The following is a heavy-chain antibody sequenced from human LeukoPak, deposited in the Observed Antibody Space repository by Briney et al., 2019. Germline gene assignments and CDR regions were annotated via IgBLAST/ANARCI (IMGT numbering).Heavy chain of an antibody. CDR2: ISDSGRST. Sequence: GGSLRLPCGASGFTFRRHAMRGVRQAPGKGLEGVSAISDSGRSTYDADSVKGRFTISRDNSKNTLYLQMHSLRPEDTAVYYCAKQLGYCSDGSCYFESWGQGTLVTVSS. V-gene: IGHV3-23*01. CDR1: GFTFRRHA. D-gene: IGHD2-15*01. J-gene: IGHJ4*02. CDR3: AKQLGYCSDGSCYFES.